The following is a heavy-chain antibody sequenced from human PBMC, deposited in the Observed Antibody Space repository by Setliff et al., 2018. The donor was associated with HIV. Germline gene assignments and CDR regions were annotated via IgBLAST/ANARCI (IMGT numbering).Heavy chain of an antibody. CDR2: MNPASGDT. V-gene: IGHV1-8*02. Sequence: ASVKVSCKTSGYSFTTYDINWVRQAAGQGLEWMGWMNPASGDTGSAQKFQGRLTMTRDTSIDTAYMELSSLSSDDSAVYFCARAFVEVTPHYALDGWGQGTTVTVSS. J-gene: IGHJ6*02. CDR1: GYSFTTYD. CDR3: ARAFVEVTPHYALDG. D-gene: IGHD2-21*02.